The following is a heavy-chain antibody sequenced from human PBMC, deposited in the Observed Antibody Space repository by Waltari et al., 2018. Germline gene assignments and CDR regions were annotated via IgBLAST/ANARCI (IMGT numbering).Heavy chain of an antibody. D-gene: IGHD1-7*01. CDR1: GFTFSSYA. CDR2: ISGSGGST. V-gene: IGHV3-23*01. Sequence: EVQLLESGGGLVQPGGSLRLSCAAAGFTFSSYAMSWVRQAPGKGLEWVSAISGSGGSTYYADSVKGRFTISRDNSKNTLYLQMNSLRAEDTAVYYCAKEVRGRSITGTTLDDYWGQGTLVTVSS. J-gene: IGHJ4*02. CDR3: AKEVRGRSITGTTLDDY.